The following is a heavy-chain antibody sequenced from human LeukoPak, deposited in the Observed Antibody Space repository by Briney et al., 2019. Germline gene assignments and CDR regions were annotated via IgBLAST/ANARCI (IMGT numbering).Heavy chain of an antibody. J-gene: IGHJ5*02. CDR2: IYYSGST. V-gene: IGHV4-39*01. D-gene: IGHD3-3*01. Sequence: SETLSLTCTVSGGSISSSSYYWGWIRQPPGKGLEWIGSIYYSGSTYYNPSLKSRVTISVDTSKNQFSLKLSSVTAADTAVYYCARAYCDFWSGYYTWFDPWGQGTLVTVSS. CDR3: ARAYCDFWSGYYTWFDP. CDR1: GGSISSSSYY.